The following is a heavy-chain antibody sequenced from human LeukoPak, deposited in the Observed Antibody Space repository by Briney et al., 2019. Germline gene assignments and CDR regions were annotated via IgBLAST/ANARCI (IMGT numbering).Heavy chain of an antibody. Sequence: GGSLRLSCAASGFTFSSYEMNWVRQAPGKGLEWVGRSRNKARSYTTEYAASVKDRFTISRDDSKNSLYLQMNSLKTEDTAVYYCVRTNGDYVPWGQGTLVTVSS. CDR2: SRNKARSYTT. V-gene: IGHV3-72*01. J-gene: IGHJ5*02. CDR1: GFTFSSYE. CDR3: VRTNGDYVP. D-gene: IGHD4-17*01.